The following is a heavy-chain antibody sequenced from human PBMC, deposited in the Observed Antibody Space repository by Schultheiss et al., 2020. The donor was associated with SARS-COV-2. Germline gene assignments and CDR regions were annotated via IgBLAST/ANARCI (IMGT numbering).Heavy chain of an antibody. CDR1: GGSISSYY. CDR2: IYHSGST. J-gene: IGHJ3*02. Sequence: SQTLSLTCTVSGGSISSYYWSWIRQPPGKGLEWIGYIYHSGSTNYNPSLKSRVTISVDTSKNQFSLKLSSVTAADTAVYYCARGSSWYGAFDIWGQGTMVTVSS. V-gene: IGHV4-59*12. D-gene: IGHD6-13*01. CDR3: ARGSSWYGAFDI.